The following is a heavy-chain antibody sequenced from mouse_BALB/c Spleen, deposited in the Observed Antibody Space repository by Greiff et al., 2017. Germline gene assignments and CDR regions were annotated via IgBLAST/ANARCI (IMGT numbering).Heavy chain of an antibody. V-gene: IGHV1-69*02. CDR1: GYTFTSYW. D-gene: IGHD3-1*01. J-gene: IGHJ4*01. CDR2: IYPSDSYT. Sequence: QVQLQQPGAELVRPGASVKLSCKASGYTFTSYWINWVKQRPGQGLEWIGNIYPSDSYTNYNQKFKDKATLTVDKSSSTAYMQLSSLTSEDSAVYYCASRVGPYAMDYWGQGTSVTVSS. CDR3: ASRVGPYAMDY.